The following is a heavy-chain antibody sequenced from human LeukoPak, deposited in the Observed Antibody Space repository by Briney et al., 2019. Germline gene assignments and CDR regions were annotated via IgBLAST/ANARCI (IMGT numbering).Heavy chain of an antibody. J-gene: IGHJ4*02. CDR2: IRYDGTNK. Sequence: GGSLRLPCAASGFTFSAYGMHWVRQAPGKGLEGVAFIRYDGTNKYYADSVKGRFTVSRDNSKNTLYLQMNSLRPEDTAVYYCARGGYYNILTGFRSRNLGFDYWGQGTLVTVSS. D-gene: IGHD3-9*01. V-gene: IGHV3-30*02. CDR1: GFTFSAYG. CDR3: ARGGYYNILTGFRSRNLGFDY.